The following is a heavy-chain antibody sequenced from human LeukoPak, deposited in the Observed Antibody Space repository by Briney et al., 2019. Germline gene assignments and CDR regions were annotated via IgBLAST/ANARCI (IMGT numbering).Heavy chain of an antibody. J-gene: IGHJ4*02. CDR2: TVGSGPDT. D-gene: IGHD2-8*02. CDR3: TKAPLRSCTGAFCYPFDY. V-gene: IGHV3-23*01. CDR1: GFSFSTTW. Sequence: GGSLRVSCAASGFSFSTTWMHWVRQAPGKGLEWVSATVGSGPDTYHADSVKGRFTVSRDNSRNTLYLQMNSLRVEDTAVYYCTKAPLRSCTGAFCYPFDYWGQGTLVTVSS.